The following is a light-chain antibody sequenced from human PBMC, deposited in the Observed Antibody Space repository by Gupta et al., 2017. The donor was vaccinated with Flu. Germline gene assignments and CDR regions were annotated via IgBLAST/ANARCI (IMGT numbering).Light chain of an antibody. CDR2: EVS. V-gene: IGLV2-14*01. Sequence: QSALTQPASVSGSPGQSITISCTGTSSDVGDYNYVSWYQQHPGKSPKLKIYEVSNRPSGVSNRFSGSKSGNAASLTISGLQAEDDADYYCSSYTSSSTLLFGGGTKLTVL. CDR3: SSYTSSSTLL. J-gene: IGLJ2*01. CDR1: SSDVGDYNY.